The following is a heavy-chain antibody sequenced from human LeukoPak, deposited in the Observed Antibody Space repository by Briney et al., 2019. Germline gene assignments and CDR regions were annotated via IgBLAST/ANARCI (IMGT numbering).Heavy chain of an antibody. D-gene: IGHD3-3*01. CDR3: ARAPFTIFGVITMYYYYGMDV. Sequence: GGSLRLSCAASGFTFSNYYMSWIRQAPGKGLEWVSYISSSSSIYYADPVKGRFTISRDNAKNSLYLQMNSLRAEDTAAYYCARAPFTIFGVITMYYYYGMDVWGQGTTVTVSS. CDR2: ISSSSSI. CDR1: GFTFSNYY. J-gene: IGHJ6*02. V-gene: IGHV3-11*01.